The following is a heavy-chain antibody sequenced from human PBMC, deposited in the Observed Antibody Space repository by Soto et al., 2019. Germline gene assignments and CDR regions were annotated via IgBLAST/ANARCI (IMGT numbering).Heavy chain of an antibody. J-gene: IGHJ2*01. Sequence: GELQQWGTGLLKPSETLSLNCSVYGGSSRAYHWSWIRQSPGEGLEWIGEFSYSGSLNYNPSLTGRVAVSLETSTNNFSLTMTSVTAADTAVYFCAGGPRYWSFALWGRGTLVTVS. V-gene: IGHV4-34*01. CDR2: FSYSGSL. D-gene: IGHD1-20*01. CDR3: AGGPRYWSFAL. CDR1: GGSSRAYH.